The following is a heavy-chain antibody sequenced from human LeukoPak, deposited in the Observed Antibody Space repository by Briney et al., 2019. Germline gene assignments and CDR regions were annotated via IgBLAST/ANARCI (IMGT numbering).Heavy chain of an antibody. CDR1: GFTFSSYA. V-gene: IGHV3-23*01. CDR2: ISGSDDST. J-gene: IGHJ4*02. Sequence: GGSLRLSCAASGFTFSSYAMTWVRQAPGKGLEWVSAISGSDDSTYYADFVKGRFTISRDNSKNTLYLQMSSLRAEDTAVYYCARPVSYWGQGTLVTVSS. CDR3: ARPVSY.